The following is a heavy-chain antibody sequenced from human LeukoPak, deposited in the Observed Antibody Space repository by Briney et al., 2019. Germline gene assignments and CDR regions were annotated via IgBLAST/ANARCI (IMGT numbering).Heavy chain of an antibody. V-gene: IGHV3-23*01. D-gene: IGHD2-15*01. Sequence: GGSLRLSCAASGFSFSRNAMTWVRQAPGMGLEWVSSVIDSGKDRYCAGSVKGRFTISRDNSKDTLYLQMNSLRVEDTAVYYCAKGVVDRGADCWGQGALVTVSS. CDR1: GFSFSRNA. J-gene: IGHJ4*02. CDR3: AKGVVDRGADC. CDR2: VIDSGKDR.